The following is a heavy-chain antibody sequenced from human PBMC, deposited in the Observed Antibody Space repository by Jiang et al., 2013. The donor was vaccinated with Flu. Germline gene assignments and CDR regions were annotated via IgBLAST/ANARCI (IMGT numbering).Heavy chain of an antibody. J-gene: IGHJ6*02. Sequence: LLKPSETLSLTCTVSGGSISSYYWSWIRQPPGKGLEWIGYIYYSGSTNYNPSLKSRVTISVDTSKNQFSLKLSSVTAADTAVYYCARSGYSSSWAHYYYYYGMDVWGQGTTVTVSS. CDR1: GGSISSYY. V-gene: IGHV4-59*01. D-gene: IGHD6-13*01. CDR2: IYYSGST. CDR3: ARSGYSSSWAHYYYYYGMDV.